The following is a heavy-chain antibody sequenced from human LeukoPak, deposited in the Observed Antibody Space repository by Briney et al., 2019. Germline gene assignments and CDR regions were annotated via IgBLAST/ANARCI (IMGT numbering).Heavy chain of an antibody. CDR2: IHYNGNT. CDR3: ATKEENYYDSSGYYYPFGY. V-gene: IGHV4-59*08. J-gene: IGHJ4*02. D-gene: IGHD3-22*01. CDR1: GVSISSDY. Sequence: SETLSLTCTGSGVSISSDYWTWIRQPPGKGLEWIGYIHYNGNTNYNPSLKSRVTISVDTSKNQFSLKLSSVTAADTAVYYCATKEENYYDSSGYYYPFGYWGQGTLVTVSS.